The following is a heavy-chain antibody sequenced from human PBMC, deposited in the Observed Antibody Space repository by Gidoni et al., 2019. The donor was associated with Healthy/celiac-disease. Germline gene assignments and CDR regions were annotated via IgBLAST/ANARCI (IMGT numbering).Heavy chain of an antibody. CDR2: ISSSSSYI. Sequence: EVQLVESGGGLVKPGGSLRLLCAASGVTFSSYSMNWVRQAPGKGLEWVSSISSSSSYIYYADSVKGRFTISRDNAKNSLYLQMNSLRAEDTAVYYCARDRIGYGDEGYYFDYWGQGTLVTVSS. D-gene: IGHD4-17*01. CDR1: GVTFSSYS. J-gene: IGHJ4*02. V-gene: IGHV3-21*01. CDR3: ARDRIGYGDEGYYFDY.